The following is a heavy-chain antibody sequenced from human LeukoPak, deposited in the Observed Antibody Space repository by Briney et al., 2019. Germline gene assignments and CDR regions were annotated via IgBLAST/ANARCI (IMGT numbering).Heavy chain of an antibody. CDR3: ARRVSRSYYDSSGYGGWYFDL. V-gene: IGHV1-69*01. D-gene: IGHD3-22*01. CDR2: IIPIFGIA. J-gene: IGHJ2*01. Sequence: APVKISCKASGGTFTSYAISWVRQAPGQGLEWMGEIIPIFGIANYAQNFQGRDTITADESTSTAYMELSSLRSEDTAVYYCARRVSRSYYDSSGYGGWYFDLWGRGTLVTVSS. CDR1: GGTFTSYA.